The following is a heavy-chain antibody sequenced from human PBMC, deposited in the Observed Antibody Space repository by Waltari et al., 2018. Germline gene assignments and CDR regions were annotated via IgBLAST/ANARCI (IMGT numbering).Heavy chain of an antibody. CDR2: VSWSGATV. Sequence: EVQLVESGGGSVQPGRSPRLSCVASAFDFYDYALHWVRQVPGQDLEWVSVVSWSGATVSYADSVNGRFAISRDNAKNSLYLQMSSLRVEDTAFYDCAASRGVYWYFDFWGRGTLVSVSS. CDR3: AASRGVYWYFDF. J-gene: IGHJ2*01. V-gene: IGHV3-9*01. CDR1: AFDFYDYA. D-gene: IGHD3-16*01.